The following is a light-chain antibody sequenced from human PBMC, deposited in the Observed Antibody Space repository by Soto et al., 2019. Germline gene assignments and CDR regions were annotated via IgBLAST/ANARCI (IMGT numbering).Light chain of an antibody. V-gene: IGKV1-5*01. CDR2: DAS. Sequence: DIQMTQSPSTLSASVGDRVTITCRASQSINSWLAWYQQKPGKAPKLLIYDASSLESGVPSSFSGSGSGTEFTLTISGLQTDDFATYYCQQYKTYSLTFGGGTK. CDR3: QQYKTYSLT. J-gene: IGKJ4*01. CDR1: QSINSW.